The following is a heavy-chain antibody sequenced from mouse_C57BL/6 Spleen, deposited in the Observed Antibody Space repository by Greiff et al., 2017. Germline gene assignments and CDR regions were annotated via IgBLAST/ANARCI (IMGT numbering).Heavy chain of an antibody. D-gene: IGHD2-4*01. CDR2: ISYDGSN. Sequence: EVQLQQSGPGLVKPSQSLSLTCSVTGYSITSGYYWNWIRQFPGNKLEWMGYISYDGSNNYNPSPKNRISITRDTSKNQFFLKLNSVTTEDTATYYCARVDDYDWYCDVWGTGTTVTVSS. CDR1: GYSITSGYY. J-gene: IGHJ1*03. CDR3: ARVDDYDWYCDV. V-gene: IGHV3-6*01.